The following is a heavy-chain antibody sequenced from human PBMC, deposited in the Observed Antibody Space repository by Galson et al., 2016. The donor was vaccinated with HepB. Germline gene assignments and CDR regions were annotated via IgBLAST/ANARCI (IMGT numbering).Heavy chain of an antibody. CDR2: IFWDEDK. V-gene: IGHV2-5*02. Sequence: ALVKPTQTLTLTCTFSGFSLTTSGVGVGWIRQPPGEALEWLANIFWDEDKRYSPSLKSRLTITKDTSKNQVFLTMTNMEPVYTDTYYCAPRDYSSGRYYNFDYWGQGTLVTVSS. J-gene: IGHJ4*02. D-gene: IGHD3-10*01. CDR1: GFSLTTSGVG. CDR3: APRDYSSGRYYNFDY.